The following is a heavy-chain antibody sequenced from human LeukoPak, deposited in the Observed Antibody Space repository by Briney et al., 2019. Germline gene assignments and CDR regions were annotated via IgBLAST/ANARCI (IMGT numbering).Heavy chain of an antibody. V-gene: IGHV4-34*01. Sequence: SETLSLTCAVYGGSFSGYYWSWIRQPPGKGLEWIGEINHSGSTNYNPSLKSRVTISVDTSKNQFSLKLSSVTAADTAVYYCARHGRSSSSNWFDPWGQGTLVTVSS. CDR1: GGSFSGYY. D-gene: IGHD6-13*01. CDR2: INHSGST. CDR3: ARHGRSSSSNWFDP. J-gene: IGHJ5*02.